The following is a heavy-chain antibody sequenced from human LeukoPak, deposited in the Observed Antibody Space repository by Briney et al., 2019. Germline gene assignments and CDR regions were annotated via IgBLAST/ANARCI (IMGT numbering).Heavy chain of an antibody. CDR3: ASAPPQGYCSGGSCYP. Sequence: PGGSLRLSCAASGFTVSSNYMSWVRQAPGKGLEWVSVIYSGGSTYYADSVKGRFTISRDNSKNTLYLQMNSPRAEDTAVYYCASAPPQGYCSGGSCYPWGQGTLVTVSS. CDR2: IYSGGST. J-gene: IGHJ5*02. V-gene: IGHV3-53*01. D-gene: IGHD2-15*01. CDR1: GFTVSSNY.